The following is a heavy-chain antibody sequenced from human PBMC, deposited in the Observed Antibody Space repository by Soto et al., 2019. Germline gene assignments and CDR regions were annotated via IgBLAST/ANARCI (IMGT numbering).Heavy chain of an antibody. V-gene: IGHV4-34*01. CDR3: ARASITPDSSSWSSNWFDP. Sequence: SETLSLTCAVYGWSFSCYYLSWIRQPPGKGLEWIGEIDHSGSTNYNPSLKSRVTISVDTSKNQFSLKLSSVTAADTAVYYCARASITPDSSSWSSNWFDPWGQGTLVTVSS. D-gene: IGHD6-13*01. CDR1: GWSFSCYY. J-gene: IGHJ5*02. CDR2: IDHSGST.